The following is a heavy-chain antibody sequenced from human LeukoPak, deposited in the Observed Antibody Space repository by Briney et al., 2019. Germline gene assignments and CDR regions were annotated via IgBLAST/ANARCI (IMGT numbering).Heavy chain of an antibody. D-gene: IGHD6-13*01. Sequence: SETLSLTCTVSGGSINSSSYYWGWIRQPPGKGLEWIGEINHSGSTNYNPSLKSRVTISVDTSKNQFSLKLSSVTAADTAVYYCAPRGSSSWFDPWGQGTLVTVSS. J-gene: IGHJ5*02. CDR3: APRGSSSWFDP. CDR2: INHSGST. V-gene: IGHV4-39*07. CDR1: GGSINSSSYY.